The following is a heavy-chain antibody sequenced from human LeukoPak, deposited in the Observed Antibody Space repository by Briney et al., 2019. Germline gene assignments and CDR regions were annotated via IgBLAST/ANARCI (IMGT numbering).Heavy chain of an antibody. D-gene: IGHD1-26*01. CDR3: ARGRSTPGYMDV. V-gene: IGHV1-8*01. CDR1: GYTFTSYD. Sequence: ASVKVSCKASGYTFTSYDINWVRQATGQGLEWMGWMNPNSGNTGYAQKFQGRVTMTRNTSISTAYMELSSLGSEDTAVYYCARGRSTPGYMDVWGKGTTVTVSS. J-gene: IGHJ6*03. CDR2: MNPNSGNT.